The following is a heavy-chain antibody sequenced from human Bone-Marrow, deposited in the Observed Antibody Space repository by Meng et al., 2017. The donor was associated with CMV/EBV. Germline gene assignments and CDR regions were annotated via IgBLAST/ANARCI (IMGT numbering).Heavy chain of an antibody. Sequence: GGSLRLSCAASGFTFSSYGMHWVRQGPGKGLEWVAFIRYDGSNTYYADSVKGRFTISRDNSKNTLYLQMNSLRAEDTAVYYCAKVGSPLIKPNSSSMNYWGQGTLVTVSS. CDR2: IRYDGSNT. CDR3: AKVGSPLIKPNSSSMNY. CDR1: GFTFSSYG. V-gene: IGHV3-30*02. D-gene: IGHD6-6*01. J-gene: IGHJ4*02.